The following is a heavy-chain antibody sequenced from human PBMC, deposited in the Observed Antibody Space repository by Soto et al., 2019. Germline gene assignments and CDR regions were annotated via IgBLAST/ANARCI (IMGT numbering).Heavy chain of an antibody. CDR2: INPSGGST. CDR3: ASDYDSSGYSYVGTNNYYYYGMDV. D-gene: IGHD3-22*01. Sequence: ASVKVSCKASGYTFTSYYMHWVRQAPGQGLEWMGIINPSGGSTSYAQKFQGRVTMTRDTSTSTVYMELSSLRSEDTAVYYCASDYDSSGYSYVGTNNYYYYGMDVWGQGTTVNVSS. J-gene: IGHJ6*02. V-gene: IGHV1-46*01. CDR1: GYTFTSYY.